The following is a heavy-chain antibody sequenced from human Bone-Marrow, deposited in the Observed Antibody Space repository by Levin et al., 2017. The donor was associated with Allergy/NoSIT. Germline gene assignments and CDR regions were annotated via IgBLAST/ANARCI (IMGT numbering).Heavy chain of an antibody. CDR3: ARAGRGAYGDHHDAFDI. J-gene: IGHJ3*02. CDR2: IYSGGST. Sequence: GGSLRLSCAASGFTVSSNYMSWVRQAPGKGLEWVSVIYSGGSTYYADSVKGRFTLSRDNSKNTLYLQMNSLRAEDTAVYYCARAGRGAYGDHHDAFDIWGQGTMVTVSS. V-gene: IGHV3-66*01. CDR1: GFTVSSNY. D-gene: IGHD4-17*01.